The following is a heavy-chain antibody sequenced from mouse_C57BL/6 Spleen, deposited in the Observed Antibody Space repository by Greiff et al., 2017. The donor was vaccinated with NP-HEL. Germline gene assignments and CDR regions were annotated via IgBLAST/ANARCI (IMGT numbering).Heavy chain of an antibody. CDR1: GYTFTSYD. V-gene: IGHV1-85*01. D-gene: IGHD1-1*01. J-gene: IGHJ4*01. CDR3: ARYDYYYGSSYAMDY. Sequence: VKLVESGPELVKPGASVKLSCKASGYTFTSYDINWVKQRPGQGLEWIGWIYPRDGSTKYNEKFKGKATLTVDTSSSTAYMELHSLTSEDSAVYFCARYDYYYGSSYAMDYWGQGTSVTVSS. CDR2: IYPRDGST.